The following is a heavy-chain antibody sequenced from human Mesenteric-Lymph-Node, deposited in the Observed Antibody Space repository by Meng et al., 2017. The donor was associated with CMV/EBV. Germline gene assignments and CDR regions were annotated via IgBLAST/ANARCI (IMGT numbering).Heavy chain of an antibody. J-gene: IGHJ3*02. CDR3: ARDYYDSREDAFDI. D-gene: IGHD3-22*01. CDR2: TNPDSGGT. Sequence: ASVKVSCKASGYTFNDYYMHWVRQAPGQGLEWMGRTNPDSGGTKYAQNFQGRVTMTTDTSISTAYMELSRLRSDDTAVYYCARDYYDSREDAFDIWGQGTMVTVSS. CDR1: GYTFNDYY. V-gene: IGHV1-2*06.